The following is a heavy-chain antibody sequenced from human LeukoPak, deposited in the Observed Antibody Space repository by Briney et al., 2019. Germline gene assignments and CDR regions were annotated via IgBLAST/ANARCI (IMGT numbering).Heavy chain of an antibody. V-gene: IGHV1-46*01. J-gene: IGHJ3*02. CDR2: INPSGGST. CDR1: GYTFTSYY. D-gene: IGHD5-12*01. CDR3: ARGVDIVATISAFDI. Sequence: ASVKVSCKASGYTFTSYYMHWVRQAPGQGLEWMGIINPSGGSTSYAQKFQGRVTMTRDMSTSTVYMELSSLRSEDTAVYYCARGVDIVATISAFDIWGQGTMVTVSS.